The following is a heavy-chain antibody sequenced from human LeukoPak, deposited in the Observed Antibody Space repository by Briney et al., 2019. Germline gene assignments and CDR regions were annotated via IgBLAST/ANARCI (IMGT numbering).Heavy chain of an antibody. CDR1: GFTFSSYG. V-gene: IGHV3-33*06. J-gene: IGHJ4*02. CDR2: IWYDGSNK. D-gene: IGHD3-22*01. CDR3: AKAGPTYYYDSSGYYYGDH. Sequence: GGSLRLSCAASGFTFSSYGMHWVRQAPGKGLEWVAVIWYDGSNKYYADSVKGRFTISRDNSKNTLYLQMNSLRAEDTAVYYCAKAGPTYYYDSSGYYYGDHWGQGTLVTVSS.